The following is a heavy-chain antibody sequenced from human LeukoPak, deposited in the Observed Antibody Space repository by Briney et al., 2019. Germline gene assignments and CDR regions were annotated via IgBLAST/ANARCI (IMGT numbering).Heavy chain of an antibody. J-gene: IGHJ4*02. CDR1: GFAFSNYA. D-gene: IGHD3-10*01. CDR2: LRGGGDSR. Sequence: GGSLRLSCAASGFAFSNYAMSSVRQAPGKGLEWVSSLRGGGDSRYYANSVMGRFTISRDNSKNTLYLQMNRLRAEDTAVYYCAKAVRSMVTGGGYFDSWGQGTLVTVSS. CDR3: AKAVRSMVTGGGYFDS. V-gene: IGHV3-23*01.